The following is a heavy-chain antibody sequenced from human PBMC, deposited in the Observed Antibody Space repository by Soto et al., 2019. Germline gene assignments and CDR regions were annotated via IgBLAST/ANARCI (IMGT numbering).Heavy chain of an antibody. J-gene: IGHJ4*02. CDR1: GFTFSSYG. CDR2: ISYDGSNE. Sequence: QVQLVESGGGVVQPGRSLRLSCAASGFTFSSYGMHWVRQAPGKGLEWVAVISYDGSNEYYADSGKGRFTISRDNSKNTLYLQMNSLRAEDTAVYYCAKDAGGSSYFDYWGQGTLVTVSS. V-gene: IGHV3-30*18. CDR3: AKDAGGSSYFDY. D-gene: IGHD1-26*01.